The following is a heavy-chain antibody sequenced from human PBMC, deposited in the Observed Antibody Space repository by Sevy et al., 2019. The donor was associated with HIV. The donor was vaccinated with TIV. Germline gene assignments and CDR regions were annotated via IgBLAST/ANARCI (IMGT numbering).Heavy chain of an antibody. J-gene: IGHJ3*02. V-gene: IGHV3-30-3*01. D-gene: IGHD1-26*01. CDR3: ARALNRVGDLYCAFDI. CDR1: GFTFSSYA. CDR2: ISYDGSNK. Sequence: GGSLRLSCAASGFTFSSYAMHWVRQAPGKGLEWVAVISYDGSNKYYADSVKGRFTISRDNSKNMLYLQMNSLRAEDTAVYYCARALNRVGDLYCAFDIWGQGTMVTVSS.